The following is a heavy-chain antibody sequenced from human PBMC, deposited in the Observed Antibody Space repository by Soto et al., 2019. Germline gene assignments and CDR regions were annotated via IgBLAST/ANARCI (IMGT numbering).Heavy chain of an antibody. CDR3: SDLGGYCSGGSCKTSDAFDI. CDR2: IKSKTDGGTT. V-gene: IGHV3-15*01. Sequence: PGGSLRLSCAASGFTFSNAWMSWVRQAPGKGLEWVGRIKSKTDGGTTDYAAPVKGRFTISRDDSKNTLYLQMNSLKTEGTAVYYCSDLGGYCSGGSCKTSDAFDIWGQGTMVTVSS. CDR1: GFTFSNAW. D-gene: IGHD2-15*01. J-gene: IGHJ3*02.